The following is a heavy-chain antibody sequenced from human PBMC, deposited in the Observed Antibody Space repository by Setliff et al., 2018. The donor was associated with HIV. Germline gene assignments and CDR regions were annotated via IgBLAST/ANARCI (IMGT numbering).Heavy chain of an antibody. J-gene: IGHJ6*03. CDR2: SGNGGII. D-gene: IGHD5-12*01. V-gene: IGHV3-23*01. Sequence: PGGSLRLSCEASGFPFSAYAFSWVRQAPGKGLEWVSTSGNGGIIVYTDSVKGRFTMSRDNSKNTLFLVLTSLRPEDTAVYYCAKGRRPVDLVSTSIRYYFYMGVWGKGTTVTVSS. CDR3: AKGRRPVDLVSTSIRYYFYMGV. CDR1: GFPFSAYA.